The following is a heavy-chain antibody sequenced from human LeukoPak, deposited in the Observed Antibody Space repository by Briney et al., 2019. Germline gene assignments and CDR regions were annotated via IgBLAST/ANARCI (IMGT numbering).Heavy chain of an antibody. D-gene: IGHD6-13*01. V-gene: IGHV4-39*02. CDR3: ARDGGSSRLAVAGFDP. CDR1: GGSISSSSYY. J-gene: IGHJ5*02. Sequence: PSETLSLTCTVSGGSISSSSYYWGWIRQPPGKGLEWIGSIYYSGSTYYNPSLKSRVTISVDTSKNQFSLKLSSVTAADTAVYYCARDGGSSRLAVAGFDPWGQGTLVTVSS. CDR2: IYYSGST.